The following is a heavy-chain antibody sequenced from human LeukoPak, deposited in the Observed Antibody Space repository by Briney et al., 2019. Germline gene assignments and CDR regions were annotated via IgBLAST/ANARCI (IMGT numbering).Heavy chain of an antibody. Sequence: SETLSLTCTVSGGSISSSSYYWGWIRQPPGKGLGWIGSMYYSGSAYYNPSLKSRVTISVDTSKNQFSLKLSSVTAADTAVYYCARGARAGYNLEPFDYWGQGTLVTVSS. J-gene: IGHJ4*02. V-gene: IGHV4-39*01. CDR2: MYYSGSA. CDR3: ARGARAGYNLEPFDY. D-gene: IGHD5-24*01. CDR1: GGSISSSSYY.